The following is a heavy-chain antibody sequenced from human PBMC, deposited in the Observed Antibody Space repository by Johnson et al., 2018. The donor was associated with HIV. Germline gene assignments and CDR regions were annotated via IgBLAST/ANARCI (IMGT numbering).Heavy chain of an antibody. CDR2: ISSSGNTI. CDR3: TTAYPTGYSSSKRLDTFDI. Sequence: QVQLVESGGGLVKPGGSLRLSCAASGFSFSDYYMSWIRQAPGKGLEWVSYISSSGNTIYYADSVKGRFTISRDNAKNSLYLQMNSLRAEDTAVYYCTTAYPTGYSSSKRLDTFDIWGQGTMVTVSS. J-gene: IGHJ3*02. V-gene: IGHV3-11*01. D-gene: IGHD6-13*01. CDR1: GFSFSDYY.